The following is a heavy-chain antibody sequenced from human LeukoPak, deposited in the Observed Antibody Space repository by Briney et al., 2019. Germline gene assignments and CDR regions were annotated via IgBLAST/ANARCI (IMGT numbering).Heavy chain of an antibody. J-gene: IGHJ1*01. Sequence: GGSLRLSCAASGFTFSYYEMNWVRQAPGKGLEWVSYITRSSTTIFYADSVKGRFTISRDNAKNSLYLQMNSLRDEDTAVYYCARSGDYYDTLTGLQHWGQGTLVTVSS. CDR2: ITRSSTTI. V-gene: IGHV3-48*02. CDR1: GFTFSYYE. CDR3: ARSGDYYDTLTGLQH. D-gene: IGHD3-9*01.